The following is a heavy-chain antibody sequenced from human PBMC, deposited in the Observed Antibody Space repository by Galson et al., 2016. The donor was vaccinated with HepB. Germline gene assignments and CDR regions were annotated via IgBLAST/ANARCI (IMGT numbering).Heavy chain of an antibody. Sequence: SVKVSCKASGYTFTDYYIHWVRQAPGQGLEWMGWLNPNSGGSNYAQKFQGRGTMPRDTSISTAYMELSRLTSDDTATYYCARAGLGPISDFDFWGRGTLVTVSS. J-gene: IGHJ4*02. CDR2: LNPNSGGS. V-gene: IGHV1-2*02. CDR1: GYTFTDYY. D-gene: IGHD2/OR15-2a*01. CDR3: ARAGLGPISDFDF.